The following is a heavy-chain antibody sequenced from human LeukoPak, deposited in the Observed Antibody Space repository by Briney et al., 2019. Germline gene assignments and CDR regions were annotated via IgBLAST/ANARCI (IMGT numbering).Heavy chain of an antibody. D-gene: IGHD3-22*01. CDR1: GFTFSSYE. CDR2: ISSSGSTI. V-gene: IGHV3-48*03. CDR3: ARERGYYDSSGYGDDY. Sequence: GGSLRLSSAASGFTFSSYEMNWVRQAPGKGLGRVSYISSSGSTIYYADSVKGRFTISRDNAKNPLYLQMNSLRAEDTAVYYCARERGYYDSSGYGDDYWGQGTLVTVSS. J-gene: IGHJ4*02.